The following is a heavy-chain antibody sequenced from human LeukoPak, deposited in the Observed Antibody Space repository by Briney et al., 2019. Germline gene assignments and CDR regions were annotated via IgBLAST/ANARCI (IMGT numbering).Heavy chain of an antibody. D-gene: IGHD3-3*01. V-gene: IGHV5-51*01. CDR3: ATYDFWSASRGYFDY. CDR1: GYSFSTNW. Sequence: GESLKISCRGSGYSFSTNWIGWVRQMPGKGLEWMGTIYPSDSDTRYSPSFQGQVTISADKSITTAYLQWSSLKASDTALYYCATYDFWSASRGYFDYWGQGTLVTVSS. CDR2: IYPSDSDT. J-gene: IGHJ4*02.